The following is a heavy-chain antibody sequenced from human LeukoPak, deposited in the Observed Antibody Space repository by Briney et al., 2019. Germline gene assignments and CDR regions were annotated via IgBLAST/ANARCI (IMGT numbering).Heavy chain of an antibody. J-gene: IGHJ1*01. D-gene: IGHD3-16*01. Sequence: PSETLSLTCTVSGGSISNYSWSWIRQPPGKGLEWIGYRYYSGSTTYNPSLKSRVTISVDTSKSQFSLKLISVTAADTAIYYCARVRGDFETDWGQGTLVTVS. CDR3: ARVRGDFETD. CDR2: RYYSGST. V-gene: IGHV4-59*01. CDR1: GGSISNYS.